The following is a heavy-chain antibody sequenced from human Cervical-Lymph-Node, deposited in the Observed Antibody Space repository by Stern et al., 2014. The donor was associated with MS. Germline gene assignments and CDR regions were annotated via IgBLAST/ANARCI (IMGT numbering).Heavy chain of an antibody. CDR1: GFGFSGSG. V-gene: IGHV3-73*01. Sequence: EVQLVESGGGLVHPGGSLKLSCTASGFGFSGSGVHWVRQAAGKGLEWIGRVRTKTYNYATAYGVSMEGSFTISRDDSRTTAFLEINNLKTDDTAVYYCACPVASLYGLDVWGRGTSVIVSS. CDR3: ACPVASLYGLDV. CDR2: VRTKTYNYAT. J-gene: IGHJ6*02. D-gene: IGHD6-19*01.